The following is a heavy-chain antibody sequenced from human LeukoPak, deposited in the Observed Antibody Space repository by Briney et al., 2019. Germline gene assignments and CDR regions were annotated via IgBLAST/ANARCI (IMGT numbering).Heavy chain of an antibody. CDR3: ARLAPYPGIWASDY. Sequence: SETLSLTYTVSGGSITYHYWTWIRQPPGKGLEWIGWIYYSGNTNYNPSLQSRVTISVDTSKNQFSLKLSSVTAADTAVYYCARLAPYPGIWASDYWGQGTLVAVSS. CDR2: IYYSGNT. D-gene: IGHD2-15*01. J-gene: IGHJ4*02. V-gene: IGHV4-59*08. CDR1: GGSITYHY.